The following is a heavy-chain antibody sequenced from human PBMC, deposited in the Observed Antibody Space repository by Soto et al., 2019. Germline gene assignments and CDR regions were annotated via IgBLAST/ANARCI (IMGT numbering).Heavy chain of an antibody. CDR2: IYYSGST. V-gene: IGHV4-59*08. J-gene: IGHJ4*02. Sequence: PSETLSLTCTVSGGSISSYYWSWIRQPPGKGLEWIGYIYYSGSTNYNPSLKSRVTISVDTSKNQFSLKLSSVTAADTAVYYCASHRYSYRVYYFDYWGQGTLVTVSA. CDR1: GGSISSYY. CDR3: ASHRYSYRVYYFDY. D-gene: IGHD5-18*01.